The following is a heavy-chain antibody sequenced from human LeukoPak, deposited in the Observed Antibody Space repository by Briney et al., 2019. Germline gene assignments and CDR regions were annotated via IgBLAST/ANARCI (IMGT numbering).Heavy chain of an antibody. CDR1: GFTFSIYS. CDR2: ISRSSSTI. J-gene: IGHJ4*02. D-gene: IGHD2-15*01. Sequence: GGSLRLSCAASGFTFSIYSMSWVRQAPGKGLEWVSYISRSSSTIYYADSVQGRFTISRDNAKNSLYLQMNSLRVEDTAVYYCARDGYCSGGSCHPFDSWGQGTLVTVSS. CDR3: ARDGYCSGGSCHPFDS. V-gene: IGHV3-48*01.